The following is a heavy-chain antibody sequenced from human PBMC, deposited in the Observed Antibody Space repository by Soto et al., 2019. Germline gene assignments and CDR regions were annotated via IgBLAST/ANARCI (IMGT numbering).Heavy chain of an antibody. CDR1: GFTFSSYA. CDR2: ISGSGGST. D-gene: IGHD3-22*01. Sequence: GGSLRLSCAASGFTFSSYAMSWVRQAPGKGLEWVSAISGSGGSTYYADSVKGRFTISRANSKNTLYLQMNSLRPEHTAVYYWAKVRYYGSSGLYYWGQGTLVT. J-gene: IGHJ4*02. V-gene: IGHV3-23*01. CDR3: AKVRYYGSSGLYY.